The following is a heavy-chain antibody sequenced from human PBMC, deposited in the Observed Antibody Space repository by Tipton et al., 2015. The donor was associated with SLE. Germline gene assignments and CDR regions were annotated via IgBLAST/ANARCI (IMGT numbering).Heavy chain of an antibody. J-gene: IGHJ4*02. CDR3: TRQLGGGQWEPGAD. D-gene: IGHD1-26*01. CDR2: ISYDGSNK. Sequence: SLRLSCAASGFTFSSYAMHWVRQAPGKGLEWVAVISYDGSNKYYADSVKGRFTISRDNSKNTLYLQMNSLKTEDTAVYYCTRQLGGGQWEPGADWGQGTLVTVSS. V-gene: IGHV3-30-3*01. CDR1: GFTFSSYA.